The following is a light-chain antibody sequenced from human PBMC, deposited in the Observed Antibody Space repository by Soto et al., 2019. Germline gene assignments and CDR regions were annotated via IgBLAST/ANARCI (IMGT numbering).Light chain of an antibody. CDR1: QGISSW. Sequence: IHMTQSPSTVSASVEDRIALTCLASQGISSWLALYHQNPGKVPKLLIYGASTLQSGVPSRFSGSESGTDFTLTISSLESDDFAVYYCQQYENWPRTFGQGTKVDI. CDR3: QQYENWPRT. CDR2: GAS. V-gene: IGKV1-27*01. J-gene: IGKJ1*01.